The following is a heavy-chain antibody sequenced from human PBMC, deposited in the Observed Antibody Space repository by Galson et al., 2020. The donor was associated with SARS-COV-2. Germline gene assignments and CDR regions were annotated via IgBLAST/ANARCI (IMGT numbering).Heavy chain of an antibody. V-gene: IGHV3-74*01. CDR2: TNSDGSST. J-gene: IGHJ4*02. Sequence: PGGSLRLSCSASGFTFRIYWMHWVRQAPRKGLVWVSRTNSDGSSTSYADSVTGRFTSSRDNAKNTLYLQMNSLRAEDTAVDYCARGPQSYITIFGVVIIGGYFDYWGQGTLVTVSS. D-gene: IGHD3-3*01. CDR1: GFTFRIYW. CDR3: ARGPQSYITIFGVVIIGGYFDY.